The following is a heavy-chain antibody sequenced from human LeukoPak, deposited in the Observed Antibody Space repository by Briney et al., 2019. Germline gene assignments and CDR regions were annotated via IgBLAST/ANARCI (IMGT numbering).Heavy chain of an antibody. CDR1: GFTFSSYW. D-gene: IGHD5-18*01. CDR3: ARDVEYSYGYEYYYYGMDV. Sequence: GGSLRLSCAASGFTFSSYWMSWVRQAPGKGLEWVTNIKQDGSEKYYVDSVKGRFTISRDNAKNSLYLQMNSLRAEDTAVYYCARDVEYSYGYEYYYYGMDVWGQGTTVTVSS. CDR2: IKQDGSEK. J-gene: IGHJ6*02. V-gene: IGHV3-7*01.